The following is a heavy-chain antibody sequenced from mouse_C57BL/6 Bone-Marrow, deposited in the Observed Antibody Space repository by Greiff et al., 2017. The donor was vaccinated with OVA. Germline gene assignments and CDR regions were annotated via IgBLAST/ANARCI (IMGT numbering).Heavy chain of an antibody. Sequence: QVQLQQPGAELVKPGASVKLSCKASGYTFTSYWMHWVKQRPGQGLEWIGMIHPNSGSTNYNEKFKSKATLTVDKTSSTAYMQLSSLTSEDSAVYYCARDWGSSYDYWGQGTTLTVSS. CDR3: ARDWGSSYDY. CDR1: GYTFTSYW. J-gene: IGHJ2*01. CDR2: IHPNSGST. V-gene: IGHV1-64*01. D-gene: IGHD1-1*01.